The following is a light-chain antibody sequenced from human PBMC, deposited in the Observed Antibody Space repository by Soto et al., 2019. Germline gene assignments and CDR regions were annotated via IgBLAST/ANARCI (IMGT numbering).Light chain of an antibody. CDR3: QSYDSSLTECV. Sequence: QSVLTQPPSVSVAPGQRITISCTGNSSNIGAGYDVHWYQQLPGTAPKLLIHGNSNRPSGVPDRFSGSKSGTSASLAITGLQAEDEADYYCQSYDSSLTECVFGSGTKVTVL. J-gene: IGLJ1*01. CDR2: GNS. CDR1: SSNIGAGYD. V-gene: IGLV1-40*01.